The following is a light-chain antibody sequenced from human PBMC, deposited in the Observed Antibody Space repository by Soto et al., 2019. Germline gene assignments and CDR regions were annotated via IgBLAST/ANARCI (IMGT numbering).Light chain of an antibody. CDR1: RSDVGGYNY. J-gene: IGLJ2*01. Sequence: QSALTQPPSASGSPGQSVTISCTGTRSDVGGYNYVSWYQQHPGKAPKLIIYEVAKRPPGVPDRFSGSKSGNTASLTVSGLQAEDEGDYYCTSFAGNNNFVFGGGTKLTVL. CDR3: TSFAGNNNFV. V-gene: IGLV2-8*01. CDR2: EVA.